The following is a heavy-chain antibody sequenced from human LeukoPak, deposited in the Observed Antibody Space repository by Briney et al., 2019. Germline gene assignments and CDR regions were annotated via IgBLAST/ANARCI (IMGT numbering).Heavy chain of an antibody. D-gene: IGHD1-7*01. CDR2: VSGTGGDT. CDR3: AKDRETRGNYPPYYFDY. Sequence: PGGSLRLSCAGSGFTFSNYAMSWVRQAPGKGLEWVSSVSGTGGDTYYADSVKGRFTISRDSSKNTLYLQMNSLRAVDTAVYFCAKDRETRGNYPPYYFDYWGQGALVTVSS. J-gene: IGHJ4*02. CDR1: GFTFSNYA. V-gene: IGHV3-23*01.